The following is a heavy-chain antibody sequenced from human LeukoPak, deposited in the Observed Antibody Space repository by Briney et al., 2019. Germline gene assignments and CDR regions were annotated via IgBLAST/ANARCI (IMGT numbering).Heavy chain of an antibody. J-gene: IGHJ4*02. Sequence: GGSLRPSCAASGFTVSSNCMSWVRQAPGKGLEWVSVIYSGGSTYYADSVKGRFTISRDNSKNTLYLQMNSLRAEDTAVYYCARVRAATTIDYWGQGTLVTVSS. CDR2: IYSGGST. D-gene: IGHD2-15*01. CDR3: ARVRAATTIDY. V-gene: IGHV3-53*01. CDR1: GFTVSSNC.